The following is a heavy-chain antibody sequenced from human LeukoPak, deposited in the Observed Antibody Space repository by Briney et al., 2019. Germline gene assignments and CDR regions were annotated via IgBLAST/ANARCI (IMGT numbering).Heavy chain of an antibody. D-gene: IGHD6-19*01. CDR2: ISGSGGST. CDR3: ARVSGWPKYFQH. CDR1: GFSFSSYA. Sequence: GGSLRLSCAASGFSFSSYAMSWVRQAPGKGLEWVSGISGSGGSTYYADSVKGRFTISRDNSKNTLYLQMNSLRAEDTAVYYCARVSGWPKYFQHWGQGTLVTVSS. V-gene: IGHV3-23*01. J-gene: IGHJ1*01.